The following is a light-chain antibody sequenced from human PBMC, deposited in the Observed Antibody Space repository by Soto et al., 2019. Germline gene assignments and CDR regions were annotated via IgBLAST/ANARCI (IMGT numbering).Light chain of an antibody. CDR2: DVS. CDR3: SSYTSSRTLVV. CDR1: SSDVGGYNY. J-gene: IGLJ2*01. V-gene: IGLV2-14*03. Sequence: QSALTQPASVSESPGQSITIPCTGTSSDVGGYNYVSWYQHHPGKAPKLLIYDVSNRPSGVSNRFSGSKSGNTASLTISGLQAEDEDNYYCSSYTSSRTLVVFGGGTKLTVL.